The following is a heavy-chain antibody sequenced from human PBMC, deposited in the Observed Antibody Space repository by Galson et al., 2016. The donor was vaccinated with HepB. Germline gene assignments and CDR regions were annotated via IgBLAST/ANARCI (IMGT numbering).Heavy chain of an antibody. CDR1: GGSISGYY. V-gene: IGHV4-59*01. J-gene: IGHJ4*02. CDR3: ARWNYLDY. CDR2: IYYTGNT. Sequence: SETLSLTCTVSGGSISGYYWTWIRQPPGRGLEWIGSIYYTGNTIYNPSLKSRVTMSLDTSGNHFSLRLSSVTAADTAVYYCARWNYLDYWGQGILVTVSS.